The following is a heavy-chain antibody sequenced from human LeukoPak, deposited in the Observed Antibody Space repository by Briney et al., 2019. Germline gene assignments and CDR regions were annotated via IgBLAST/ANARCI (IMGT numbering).Heavy chain of an antibody. D-gene: IGHD3-22*01. J-gene: IGHJ4*02. Sequence: SETLSLTCAVYGGSFSGYYWSWICQPPGKGLEWIGEINHSGSTNYNPSLKSRVTISVDTSKNQFSLKLSSVTAADTAVYYCARGRGSYYYDSSGYSRILDYWGQGTLVTVSS. V-gene: IGHV4-34*01. CDR1: GGSFSGYY. CDR3: ARGRGSYYYDSSGYSRILDY. CDR2: INHSGST.